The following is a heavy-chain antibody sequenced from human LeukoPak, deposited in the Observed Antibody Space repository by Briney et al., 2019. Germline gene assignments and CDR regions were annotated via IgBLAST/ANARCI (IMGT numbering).Heavy chain of an antibody. CDR3: ARSGGPGILDY. J-gene: IGHJ4*02. CDR2: IYHSGST. Sequence: PSETLSLTCTVSGYSIISGYYWGWIRQPPGKGLEWVGSIYHSGSTYYNPSLKSRVTISVDTSKNQFSLKLSYVTAADTAVYYCARSGGPGILDYWGQATLVTVSS. D-gene: IGHD2-21*01. CDR1: GYSIISGYY. V-gene: IGHV4-38-2*02.